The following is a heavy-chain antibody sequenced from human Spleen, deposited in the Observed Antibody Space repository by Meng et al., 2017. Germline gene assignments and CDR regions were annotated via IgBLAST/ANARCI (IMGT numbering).Heavy chain of an antibody. Sequence: QGQLVQCGAEVEKPGASVKVSCDASGYTLSRDGFSWVRQAPGQGLEWLGWINTYTGKTDYAQKFQGRVTLTTDTFTSTAYMELRSLRSDDTAVYYCVTRGNPYLNCWGQGTLVTVSS. J-gene: IGHJ4*02. CDR2: INTYTGKT. V-gene: IGHV1-18*01. CDR1: GYTLSRDG. CDR3: VTRGNPYLNC.